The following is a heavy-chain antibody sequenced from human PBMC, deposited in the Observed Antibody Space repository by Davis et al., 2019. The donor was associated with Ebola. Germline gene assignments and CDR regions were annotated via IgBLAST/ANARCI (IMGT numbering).Heavy chain of an antibody. J-gene: IGHJ6*02. Sequence: PSETLSLTCTVPGGSISSGGYYWSWIRQHPGKGLEWIGYIYYSGSTNYNPSLKSRVTISVDTSKNQFSLKLSSVTAADTAVYYCARDIYGSGSYFSVHYYYGMDVWGQGTTVTVSS. CDR2: IYYSGST. CDR3: ARDIYGSGSYFSVHYYYGMDV. V-gene: IGHV4-61*08. CDR1: GGSISSGGYY. D-gene: IGHD3-10*01.